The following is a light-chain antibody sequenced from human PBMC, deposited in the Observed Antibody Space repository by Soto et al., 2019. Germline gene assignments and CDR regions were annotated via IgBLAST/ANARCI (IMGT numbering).Light chain of an antibody. Sequence: DIQMTQSPSTLSASVEDRVTITCRASQSISSWLAWYLQKPGKAPKLLISKASNLESGVPSRFSGSGSGTEFTLTISSLQPDDFATYYCQQYNSYSITFGQGTRLEIK. CDR3: QQYNSYSIT. V-gene: IGKV1-5*03. CDR2: KAS. J-gene: IGKJ5*01. CDR1: QSISSW.